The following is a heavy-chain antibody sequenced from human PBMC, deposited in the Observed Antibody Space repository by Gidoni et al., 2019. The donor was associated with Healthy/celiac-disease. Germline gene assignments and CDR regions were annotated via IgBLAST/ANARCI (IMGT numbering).Heavy chain of an antibody. CDR3: ARVGVQWLISNYYMDV. CDR1: GFPFLSYA. D-gene: IGHD6-19*01. J-gene: IGHJ6*03. V-gene: IGHV3-30-3*01. Sequence: VQLVESGGGVVQPGRSLRLSCAASGFPFLSYAMHWVRQAPGKGLEWVAVISYDGSNKYYADSVKGRFTISRDNSKNTLYLQMNSLRAEDTAVYYCARVGVQWLISNYYMDVWGKGTTVTVSS. CDR2: ISYDGSNK.